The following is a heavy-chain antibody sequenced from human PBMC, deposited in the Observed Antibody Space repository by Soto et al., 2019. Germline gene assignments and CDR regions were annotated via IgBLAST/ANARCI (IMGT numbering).Heavy chain of an antibody. CDR3: ARGGSRYYYYGMDV. D-gene: IGHD1-26*01. Sequence: ASVKVSCKASGYTFTSYAMHWVRQAPGKRLEWMGWINAGNGNTKYSQKFQGRVTITRDTSASTAYMELSSLRSEETAVYYCARGGSRYYYYGMDVWGQGTTVTVSS. J-gene: IGHJ6*02. V-gene: IGHV1-3*01. CDR1: GYTFTSYA. CDR2: INAGNGNT.